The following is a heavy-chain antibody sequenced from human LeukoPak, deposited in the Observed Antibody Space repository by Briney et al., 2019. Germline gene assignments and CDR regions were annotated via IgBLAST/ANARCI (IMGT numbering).Heavy chain of an antibody. D-gene: IGHD3-9*01. CDR1: GFNFNTYE. Sequence: GGSLRLSCAASGFNFNTYEMNWVRQAPGKGLEWVSYICGRGTTKYYADSVRGRFTISRDNSKNTLYLQMNSLRPEDTAVYYCARDRVPRDYDILTGYYNRNAFDIWGQGTMVTVSS. CDR3: ARDRVPRDYDILTGYYNRNAFDI. CDR2: ICGRGTTK. V-gene: IGHV3-48*03. J-gene: IGHJ3*02.